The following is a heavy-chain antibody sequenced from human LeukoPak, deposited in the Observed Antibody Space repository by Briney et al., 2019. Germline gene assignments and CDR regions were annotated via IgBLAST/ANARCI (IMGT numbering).Heavy chain of an antibody. J-gene: IGHJ4*02. D-gene: IGHD1-26*01. CDR3: ARGAIVGATADY. CDR1: GVSFSSYY. CDR2: IHYSGGA. Sequence: SETLSLTCTVSGVSFSSYYWSWIRQPPGKRLGYIGYIHYSGGANYNPSLKSRVTMSVDTSKNQFSLRLSSVTVADTAMYYCARGAIVGATADYWGQGTLVTVSS. V-gene: IGHV4-59*01.